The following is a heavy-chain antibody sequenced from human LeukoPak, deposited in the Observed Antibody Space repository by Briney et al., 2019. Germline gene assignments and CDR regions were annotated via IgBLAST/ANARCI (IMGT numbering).Heavy chain of an antibody. CDR1: GGSISYYY. J-gene: IGHJ3*02. CDR2: IYYSGST. V-gene: IGHV4-59*01. Sequence: SETLSLTCTVSGGSISYYYWSWIRQPPGKGLEWIGYIYYSGSTNYNPSLKTRVTISVDTPQNQFSLKLSSVTAADTALYYCARERSPGSYYDAFDIWGQGTMVTVSS. CDR3: ARERSPGSYYDAFDI. D-gene: IGHD1-26*01.